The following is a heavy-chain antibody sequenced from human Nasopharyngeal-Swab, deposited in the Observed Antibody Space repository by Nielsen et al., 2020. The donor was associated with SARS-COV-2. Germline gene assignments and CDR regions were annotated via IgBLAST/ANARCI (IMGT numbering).Heavy chain of an antibody. CDR1: GFTFSSYD. CDR2: ISSSGSTI. J-gene: IGHJ3*02. CDR3: ARYGYFDWSITTEEAFDI. Sequence: GGSLRLSCAASGFTFSSYDMNWVRQAPGKGLEWVSYISSSGSTIYYADSVKGRFTISRDNAKNSLYLQMNSLRAEDTAVYYCARYGYFDWSITTEEAFDIWGQGTMVTVSS. D-gene: IGHD3-9*01. V-gene: IGHV3-48*03.